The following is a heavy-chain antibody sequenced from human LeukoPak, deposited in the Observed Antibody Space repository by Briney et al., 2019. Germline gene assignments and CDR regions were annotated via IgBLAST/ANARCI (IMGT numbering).Heavy chain of an antibody. V-gene: IGHV1-8*01. J-gene: IGHJ6*02. CDR3: AREGIAASYGMDV. Sequence: ASVKVSCKASGYSLTTYYMHWVRQATGQGLEWMGWMNPNSGNTGYAQKFQGRVTMTRNTSISTAYMELSSLRSEDTAVYYCAREGIAASYGMDVWGQGTTVTVSS. CDR1: GYSLTTYY. D-gene: IGHD6-6*01. CDR2: MNPNSGNT.